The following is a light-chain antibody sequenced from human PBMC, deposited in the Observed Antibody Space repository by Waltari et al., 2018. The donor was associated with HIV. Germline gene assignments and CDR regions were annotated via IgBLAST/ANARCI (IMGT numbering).Light chain of an antibody. CDR2: GAS. CDR1: HSITTQ. Sequence: EIVMTQSPATLSVSPGERVTLSCRASHSITTQLAWYQQTPGQAPRLLIYGASTRAPGIPDRFSGSGCGTDFTLTISSLQSEDFAIYYCQQYNNWPPWTFGQGTKVEI. J-gene: IGKJ1*01. V-gene: IGKV3-15*01. CDR3: QQYNNWPPWT.